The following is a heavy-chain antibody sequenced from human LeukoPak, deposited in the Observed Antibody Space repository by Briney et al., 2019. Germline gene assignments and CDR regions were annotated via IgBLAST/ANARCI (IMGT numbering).Heavy chain of an antibody. Sequence: GGSLGLSCAASGFTFSSYEMSWVRQAPGKGLEWVSYISSSGTTIYYADSVKGRFTISRDNTKNSLYLQMNGLRAEDTAVYYCARMLLLLSNWFDPWGQGTLVTVSS. V-gene: IGHV3-48*03. J-gene: IGHJ5*02. CDR2: ISSSGTTI. CDR1: GFTFSSYE. D-gene: IGHD2/OR15-2a*01. CDR3: ARMLLLLSNWFDP.